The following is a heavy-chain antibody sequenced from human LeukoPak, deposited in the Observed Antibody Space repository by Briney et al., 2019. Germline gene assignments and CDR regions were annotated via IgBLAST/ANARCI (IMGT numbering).Heavy chain of an antibody. CDR1: GFTFSSYA. CDR3: AKFTMVRGRYFDY. D-gene: IGHD3-10*01. Sequence: SGGSLRLSCAASGFTFSSYAMHWVRQAPGKGLEWVAVISYDGSNKYYADSVKGRFTISRDNSKNTLYLQMNSLRAEDTAVYYCAKFTMVRGRYFDYWGQGTLVTVSS. CDR2: ISYDGSNK. J-gene: IGHJ4*02. V-gene: IGHV3-30*04.